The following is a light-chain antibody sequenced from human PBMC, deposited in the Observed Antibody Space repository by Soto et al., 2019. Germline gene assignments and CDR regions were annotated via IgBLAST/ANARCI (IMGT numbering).Light chain of an antibody. CDR2: DVS. CDR3: GSYAGSPRHV. J-gene: IGLJ1*01. V-gene: IGLV2-11*01. CDR1: SSDVGTYNY. Sequence: QSALTQPRSVSGSLGQSVTISCTGTSSDVGTYNYVSWYQQHPGKAPKVMIYDVSERPSGVPDRFSGSKSGNTASLTISGLQAEDEADYYCGSYAGSPRHVLGTGTKLTVL.